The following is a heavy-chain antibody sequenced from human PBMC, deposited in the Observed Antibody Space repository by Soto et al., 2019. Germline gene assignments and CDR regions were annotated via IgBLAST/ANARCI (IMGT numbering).Heavy chain of an antibody. V-gene: IGHV3-11*01. Sequence: QVQLVESGGGLVKPGGSLRLSCAASGFTFSGYYMSWIRQAPGKGLEWISYISSSGTTENYADSVKGRFTVSRDNAKNSRCLQVNSLRAEDTAVYYCARDRGAVVGQYFDYWGQGTLVTVSS. CDR1: GFTFSGYY. D-gene: IGHD6-19*01. J-gene: IGHJ4*02. CDR2: ISSSGTTE. CDR3: ARDRGAVVGQYFDY.